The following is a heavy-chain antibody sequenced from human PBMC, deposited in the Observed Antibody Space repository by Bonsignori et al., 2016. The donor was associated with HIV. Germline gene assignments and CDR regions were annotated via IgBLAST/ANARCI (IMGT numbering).Heavy chain of an antibody. V-gene: IGHV1-58*01. Sequence: WVRQAPGQRLEWIGWIVVGSGNTNYAQKFQERVTITRDMSTSTAYMELSSLRSEDTAVYYCAAGAHSSGWYGGLVDAFDIWGQGTMVTVSS. D-gene: IGHD6-19*01. CDR3: AAGAHSSGWYGGLVDAFDI. J-gene: IGHJ3*02. CDR2: IVVGSGNT.